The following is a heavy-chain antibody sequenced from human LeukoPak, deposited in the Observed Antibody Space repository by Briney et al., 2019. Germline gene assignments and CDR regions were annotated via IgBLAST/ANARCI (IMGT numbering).Heavy chain of an antibody. J-gene: IGHJ6*02. CDR1: GGAFSSYA. Sequence: EASVKVSCKASGGAFSSYAISWVRQAPGQGLEWMGGIIPIFGTANYAQKFQGRVTITADESTSTAYMELSSLRSEDTAVYYCARGRYCSGGSCYSLYYYYGMDVWGQGTTVTVSS. V-gene: IGHV1-69*01. CDR3: ARGRYCSGGSCYSLYYYYGMDV. D-gene: IGHD2-15*01. CDR2: IIPIFGTA.